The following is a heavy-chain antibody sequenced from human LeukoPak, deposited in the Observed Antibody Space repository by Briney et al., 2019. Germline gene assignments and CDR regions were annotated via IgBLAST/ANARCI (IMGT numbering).Heavy chain of an antibody. Sequence: GGSLRLSCAASGFTVSSNHMSWVRQAPGKGLEWVSVIYSGGSTYYADSVKGRFTISRDNSKNTLYLQMNSLRAEDTAVYYCARVYGSGSHFDYWGQGALVTVSS. D-gene: IGHD3-10*01. V-gene: IGHV3-66*01. CDR2: IYSGGST. CDR1: GFTVSSNH. J-gene: IGHJ4*02. CDR3: ARVYGSGSHFDY.